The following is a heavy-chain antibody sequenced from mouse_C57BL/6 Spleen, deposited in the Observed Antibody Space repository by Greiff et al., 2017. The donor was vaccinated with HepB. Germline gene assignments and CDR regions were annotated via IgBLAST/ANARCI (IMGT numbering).Heavy chain of an antibody. D-gene: IGHD1-1*01. V-gene: IGHV1-64*01. CDR1: GYTFTSYW. CDR3: ARGYYYGSSYGYAMDY. J-gene: IGHJ4*01. CDR2: IHPNSGST. Sequence: VQLQQSGAELVKPGASVKLSCKASGYTFTSYWMHWVKQRPGQGLEWIGMIHPNSGSTNYNEKFKSKATLTVDKSSSTAYMQLSSLTSEDSAVYYCARGYYYGSSYGYAMDYWGQGTSVTVSS.